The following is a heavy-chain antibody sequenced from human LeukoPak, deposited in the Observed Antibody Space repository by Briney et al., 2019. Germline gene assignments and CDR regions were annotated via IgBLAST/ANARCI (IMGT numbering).Heavy chain of an antibody. J-gene: IGHJ4*02. CDR1: DYSISSGYY. D-gene: IGHD2-15*01. CDR3: ARDTRTAQGFDY. V-gene: IGHV4-38-2*02. Sequence: SETLSLTCTVSDYSISSGYYWGWIRQPPGKGLEWTGSIFQSGHTYYSPSLKSRVTISVDTSNDRFSLSLSAVTAADTAIYYCARDTRTAQGFDYWGQGILVTVSS. CDR2: IFQSGHT.